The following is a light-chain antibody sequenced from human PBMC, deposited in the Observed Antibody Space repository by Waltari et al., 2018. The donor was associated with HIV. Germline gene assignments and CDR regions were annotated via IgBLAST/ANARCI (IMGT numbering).Light chain of an antibody. CDR2: KDS. V-gene: IGLV3-25*03. J-gene: IGLJ2*01. CDR1: SLPKHY. CDR3: QSTDKTGTLIV. Sequence: SSDLTQPPSVSVSPGQTANITCSGDSLPKHYTYWYQQKPGQVPVLIISKDSDRPSGIPERVSGASAGTTATLTISGVQAGDEADYYCQSTDKTGTLIVFGGGTKLTV.